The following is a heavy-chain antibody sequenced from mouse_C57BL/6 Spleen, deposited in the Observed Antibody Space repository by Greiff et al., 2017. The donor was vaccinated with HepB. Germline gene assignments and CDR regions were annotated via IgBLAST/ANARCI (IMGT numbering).Heavy chain of an antibody. Sequence: EVQLQQSGPVLVKPGASVKMSCKASGYTFTDYYMNWVKQSHGKSLEWIGVINPYNGGTSYNQKFKGKATLTVYKSSSTAYMALNSLTSEDSAVYYCARGDYPYAMDYWGQGTSVTVSS. CDR2: INPYNGGT. J-gene: IGHJ4*01. CDR1: GYTFTDYY. V-gene: IGHV1-19*01. CDR3: ARGDYPYAMDY. D-gene: IGHD2-4*01.